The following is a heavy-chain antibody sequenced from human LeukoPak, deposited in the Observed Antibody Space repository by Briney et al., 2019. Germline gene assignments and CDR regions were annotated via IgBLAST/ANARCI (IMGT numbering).Heavy chain of an antibody. CDR1: SVSISSYY. Sequence: NASETLSLTCTVSSVSISSYYWSWIRQPPGKGLEWIGYIYYSGSTNYNPSLKSRVTISVDMSKNQFSLKLSSVTAADTAVYYCAREPGGSIIDRWGQGTLVTVSS. V-gene: IGHV4-59*01. CDR3: AREPGGSIIDR. CDR2: IYYSGST. D-gene: IGHD3-16*01. J-gene: IGHJ5*02.